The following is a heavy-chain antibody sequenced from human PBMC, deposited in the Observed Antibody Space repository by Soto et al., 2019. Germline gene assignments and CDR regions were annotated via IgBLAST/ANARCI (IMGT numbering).Heavy chain of an antibody. J-gene: IGHJ6*02. Sequence: SEILSLTCTVSGGSISSYYWSWIRQPAGKGLEWIGRIYTSGSTNYNPSLKSRVTMSVDTSKNQFSLKLSSVTAADTAVYYCAREEPYYDILTGYYIRYGMDVWGQGTTVTVSS. CDR3: AREEPYYDILTGYYIRYGMDV. CDR2: IYTSGST. CDR1: GGSISSYY. V-gene: IGHV4-4*07. D-gene: IGHD3-9*01.